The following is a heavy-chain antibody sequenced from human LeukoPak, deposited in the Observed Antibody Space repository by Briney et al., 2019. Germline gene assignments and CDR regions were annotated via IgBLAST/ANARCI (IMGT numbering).Heavy chain of an antibody. Sequence: GESLKISCKGSGYIFSSYWIGWVRQMPGKGLELMGIIYPGDSDTRYSPSFQGQVTISADKSISTAYLQWSSLKASDTAMYYCAVPYYYGSGSYDYWGQGTLVTVSS. CDR3: AVPYYYGSGSYDY. CDR2: IYPGDSDT. D-gene: IGHD3-10*01. CDR1: GYIFSSYW. V-gene: IGHV5-51*01. J-gene: IGHJ4*02.